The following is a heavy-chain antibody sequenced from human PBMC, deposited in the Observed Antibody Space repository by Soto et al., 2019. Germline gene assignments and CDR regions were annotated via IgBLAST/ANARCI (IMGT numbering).Heavy chain of an antibody. CDR1: GYTFTSYY. CDR3: ARAREVEMATIDD. Sequence: ASVKVSCKASGYTFTSYYMHWVRQAPGQGLEWMGIVNPSGGSTSYAQKFQGRVTMTRDTSTSTVYMELSSLRSEDTAVYYCARAREVEMATIDDWGQGTLVTVYS. V-gene: IGHV1-46*01. D-gene: IGHD5-12*01. J-gene: IGHJ4*02. CDR2: VNPSGGST.